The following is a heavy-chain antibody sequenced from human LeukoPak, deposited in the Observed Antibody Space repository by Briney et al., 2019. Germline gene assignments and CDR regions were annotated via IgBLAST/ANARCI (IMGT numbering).Heavy chain of an antibody. CDR3: ARFGYVAAVDV. D-gene: IGHD2-15*01. CDR1: GFSFSAYW. V-gene: IGHV3-7*01. CDR2: INPAGSET. J-gene: IGHJ4*02. Sequence: PGGSLRLSCAASGFSFSAYWMTWVRQAPGTGLEWVANINPAGSETYYVDPVKGRFSISGGNAKNLVYLQMNSLRAEDTAVYHCARFGYVAAVDVWGQGTPVTVSS.